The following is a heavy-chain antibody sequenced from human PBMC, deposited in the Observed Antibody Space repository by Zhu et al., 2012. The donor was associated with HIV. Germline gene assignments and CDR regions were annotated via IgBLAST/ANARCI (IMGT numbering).Heavy chain of an antibody. D-gene: IGHD2-2*01. Sequence: QVQLQESGPGLVKPSETLSLTCAVSGYSISSGYYWGWIRQPPGKGLEWIGSIYHSGSTYYNPSLKSRVTISVDTSKNQFSLKLSSVTAADTAVYYCTRALVGVTGLDYWGQGTLATVSS. CDR2: IYHSGST. CDR3: TRALVGVTGLDY. CDR1: GYSISSGYY. J-gene: IGHJ4*02. V-gene: IGHV4-38-2*01.